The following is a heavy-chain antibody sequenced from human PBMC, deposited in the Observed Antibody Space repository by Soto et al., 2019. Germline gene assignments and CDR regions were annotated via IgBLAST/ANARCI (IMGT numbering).Heavy chain of an antibody. Sequence: QMQLLQSGAEVKKTGSSVKISCKTSGWIFTFQYLHWVRQAPGQGLEWLGWITPYNGNIKYAERFQDRISITRDNSLTPLFLELRNLKSEDTGLYYGARSATSGDQHFIDSWGQGTLVTVSS. J-gene: IGHJ4*02. V-gene: IGHV1-45*02. CDR3: ARSATSGDQHFIDS. D-gene: IGHD3-10*01. CDR1: GWIFTFQY. CDR2: ITPYNGNI.